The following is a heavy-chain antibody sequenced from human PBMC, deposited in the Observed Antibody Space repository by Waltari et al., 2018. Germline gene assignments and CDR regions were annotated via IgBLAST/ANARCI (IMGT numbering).Heavy chain of an antibody. J-gene: IGHJ4*02. CDR3: ARDANPAAWWIDY. CDR1: GFTFSCYA. CDR2: ISYDGSNK. Sequence: QVQLVESGGGVVQPGRSLRLSCAASGFTFSCYAIHLVRQAPGKGREWVAVISYDGSNKYYADSVKGRFTISRDNSKNTLYLQMNSLRAEDTAVYYCARDANPAAWWIDYWGQGTLVTVSS. D-gene: IGHD2-15*01. V-gene: IGHV3-30-3*01.